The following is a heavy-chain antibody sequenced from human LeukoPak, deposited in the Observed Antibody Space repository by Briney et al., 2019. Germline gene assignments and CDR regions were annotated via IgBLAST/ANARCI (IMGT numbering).Heavy chain of an antibody. J-gene: IGHJ3*02. CDR2: INWNGDST. V-gene: IGHV3-20*04. CDR1: GFTFDDYG. Sequence: PGGSLRLSCAASGFTFDDYGMSWVRQGPGKELEWVSAINWNGDSTGYADSVRGRFTISRDNAKNSLYLQMNSLRAEDTALYYCARCSRSSTDCYSEFDIWGQGTMVTVSS. CDR3: ARCSRSSTDCYSEFDI. D-gene: IGHD2-2*02.